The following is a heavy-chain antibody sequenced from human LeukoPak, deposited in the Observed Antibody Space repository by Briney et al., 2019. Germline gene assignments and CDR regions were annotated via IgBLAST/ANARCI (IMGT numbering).Heavy chain of an antibody. CDR1: GYSFISYW. Sequence: GESPKISCKVSGYSFISYWIGWVRQMPGKGLEWMGIIYPGDSGTRYNPSFQGQVTISADKSISTAYLQWSSLKASDTAIYYCARPGPRYSSGWYYFDYWGQGTLVTVSS. CDR2: IYPGDSGT. J-gene: IGHJ4*02. V-gene: IGHV5-51*01. D-gene: IGHD6-19*01. CDR3: ARPGPRYSSGWYYFDY.